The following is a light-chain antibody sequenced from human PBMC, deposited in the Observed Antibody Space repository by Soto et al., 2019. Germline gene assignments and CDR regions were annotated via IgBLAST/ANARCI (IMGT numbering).Light chain of an antibody. CDR2: DAS. J-gene: IGKJ5*01. V-gene: IGKV1-5*01. CDR3: QQYDGH. Sequence: DLQMTQSPSTLSASVGDRVTITCRASQSINTWLAWYQQKPGKAPKVLIYDASTLDSGVPSRFSGSGSGTDFTLTISSLQADDFATYYCQQYDGHFGQGTRLEIK. CDR1: QSINTW.